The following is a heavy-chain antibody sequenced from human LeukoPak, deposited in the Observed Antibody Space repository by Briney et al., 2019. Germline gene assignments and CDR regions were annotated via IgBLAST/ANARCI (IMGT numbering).Heavy chain of an antibody. V-gene: IGHV3-48*02. CDR3: KGSSWYNYCYMDA. J-gene: IGHJ6*03. CDR1: GFTFSNYA. D-gene: IGHD6-13*01. CDR2: ISSSSSTI. Sequence: GGSLRLSCAASGFTFSNYAMNWVRQAPGKGLEWVAYISSSSSTIYYADSMKGRFTISRDNAKNSLYLQMNSLRDEDTAVYFCKGSSWYNYCYMDAWGKGATVTVSS.